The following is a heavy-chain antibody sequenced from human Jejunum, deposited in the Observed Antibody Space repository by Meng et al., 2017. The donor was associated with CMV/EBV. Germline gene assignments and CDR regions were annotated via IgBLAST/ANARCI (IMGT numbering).Heavy chain of an antibody. CDR3: ATADEYAIKY. Sequence: QVQLQEWGEGLLKPSDTLSLTCTLSGGSFSAYTWSWIRQAPGTGLEWIAEIDHLRRTNFNPSLKSRVSISRDTSRDQFSLRLNSVTAADTAVYYCATADEYAIKYWGQGTLVTVSS. CDR1: GGSFSAYT. J-gene: IGHJ4*02. D-gene: IGHD5-12*01. CDR2: IDHLRRT. V-gene: IGHV4-34*01.